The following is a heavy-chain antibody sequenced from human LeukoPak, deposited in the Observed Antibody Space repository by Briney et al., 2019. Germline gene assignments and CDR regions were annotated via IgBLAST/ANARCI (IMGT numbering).Heavy chain of an antibody. CDR1: GFTFSAFS. CDR3: TKDYCGKFCSAV. V-gene: IGHV3-23*01. Sequence: GGSLRLSCAASGFTFSAFSMNWVRQAPGKGLEWVSTITNSGGSTYYVDSVKGRFTISRDNSKNTLYLQMNSLRAEDTAKYYCTKDYCGKFCSAVWGQGTTVTVSS. J-gene: IGHJ6*02. D-gene: IGHD3-9*01. CDR2: ITNSGGST.